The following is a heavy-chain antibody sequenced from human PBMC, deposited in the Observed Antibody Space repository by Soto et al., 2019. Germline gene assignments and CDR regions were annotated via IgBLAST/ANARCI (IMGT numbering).Heavy chain of an antibody. CDR2: IADDGSTE. J-gene: IGHJ5*02. Sequence: LRLSCAASEFTFSNYAMHWVRQAPGKGLEWVALIADDGSTEYYADSVKGRFTISRDNSKNTLYLQMNSLRVEDTAVYHCARHLSHLKPGRFDPWGQGTLVTVSS. CDR3: ARHLSHLKPGRFDP. D-gene: IGHD3-3*02. CDR1: EFTFSNYA. V-gene: IGHV3-30-3*01.